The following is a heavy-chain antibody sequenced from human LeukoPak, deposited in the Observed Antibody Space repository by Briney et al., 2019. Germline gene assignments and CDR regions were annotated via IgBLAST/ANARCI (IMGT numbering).Heavy chain of an antibody. Sequence: PGGSLRLSCAASGFTFSSYSMNWVRQAPGKGLEWVSCISSSSSYIYYADSVKGRFTISRDNAKYSLYLQMNSLRAEDTAVYYCARGTERAGVGATPLDYWGQGTLVTVSS. CDR3: ARGTERAGVGATPLDY. V-gene: IGHV3-21*01. CDR1: GFTFSSYS. J-gene: IGHJ4*02. CDR2: ISSSSSYI. D-gene: IGHD1-26*01.